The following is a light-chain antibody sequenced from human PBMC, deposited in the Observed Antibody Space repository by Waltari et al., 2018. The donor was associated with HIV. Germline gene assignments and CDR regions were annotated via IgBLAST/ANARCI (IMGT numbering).Light chain of an antibody. CDR2: DNN. Sequence: QSVLTQPPSASASPGKKFTISCPVRSANIGDAYLTWSQHVPGAAPKLLIYDNNKRPSGIPDRFSGSKSGTSATLGITGLQTGDEADYYCGTWDHRLSAGVFGGGTKLTVL. V-gene: IGLV1-51*01. CDR1: SANIGDAY. CDR3: GTWDHRLSAGV. J-gene: IGLJ3*02.